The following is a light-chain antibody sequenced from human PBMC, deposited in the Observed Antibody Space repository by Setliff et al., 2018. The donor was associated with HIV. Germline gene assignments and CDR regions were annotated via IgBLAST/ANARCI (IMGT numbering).Light chain of an antibody. CDR3: CSYAGSYTFV. V-gene: IGLV2-11*01. CDR1: SSGVGAYDY. Sequence: QSALAQPRSVSGSRGQSVTFSCTGASSGVGAYDYVSWYQQHPGKAPKLIIYGVSKRPSGVPARFSGFKSGNTASLTISGLQPEDEADYYCCSYAGSYTFVFGRGTKVTVL. CDR2: GVS. J-gene: IGLJ1*01.